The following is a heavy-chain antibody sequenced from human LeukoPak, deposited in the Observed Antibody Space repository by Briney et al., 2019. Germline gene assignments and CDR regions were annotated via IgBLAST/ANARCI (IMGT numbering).Heavy chain of an antibody. J-gene: IGHJ5*02. CDR3: ATNGDGVCSSTSCFLDP. D-gene: IGHD2-2*01. Sequence: ASVKVSCKVSGYTFTDYYMHWVQQAPGKGLEWMGLVDPEDGETIYAEKFQGRVTITADTSTDTAYMELSSLRSEDTAVYYCATNGDGVCSSTSCFLDPWGQGTLVTVSS. CDR2: VDPEDGET. V-gene: IGHV1-69-2*01. CDR1: GYTFTDYY.